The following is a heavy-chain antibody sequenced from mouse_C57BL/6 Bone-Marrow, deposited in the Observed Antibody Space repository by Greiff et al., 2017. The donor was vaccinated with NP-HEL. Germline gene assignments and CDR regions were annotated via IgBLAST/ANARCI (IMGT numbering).Heavy chain of an antibody. J-gene: IGHJ4*01. CDR1: GFTFTDYY. CDR3: ARYLYYSPDY. CDR2: IRNKANGYTT. Sequence: EVKLMESGGGLVQPGGSLSLSCAASGFTFTDYYMSWVRQPPGKALEWLGFIRNKANGYTTEYSASVKGRFTISRANSQSILYLQMNALRAEDSATYYCARYLYYSPDYWGQGTSVTVSS. V-gene: IGHV7-3*01. D-gene: IGHD2-12*01.